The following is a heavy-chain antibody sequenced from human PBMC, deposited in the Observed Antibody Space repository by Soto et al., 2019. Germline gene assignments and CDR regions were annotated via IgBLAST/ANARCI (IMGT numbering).Heavy chain of an antibody. J-gene: IGHJ4*02. CDR1: GGTFSSYA. D-gene: IGHD3-9*01. CDR3: ASGRPDILTGSTEGYFDY. CDR2: IIPIFGTA. Sequence: QVQLVQSGAEVKKPGSSVKVSCKASGGTFSSYAISWVRQAPGQGLEWMGGIIPIFGTANYAQKFQGRVTITADESTSTAYMELSILRSEDTAVYYCASGRPDILTGSTEGYFDYWGQGTLVTVSS. V-gene: IGHV1-69*01.